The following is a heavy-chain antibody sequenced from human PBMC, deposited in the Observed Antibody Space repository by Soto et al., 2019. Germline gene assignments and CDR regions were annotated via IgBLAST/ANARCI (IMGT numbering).Heavy chain of an antibody. J-gene: IGHJ4*02. CDR2: IYYSGSS. CDR3: AGGGARWIGYFDS. V-gene: IGHV4-30-4*08. D-gene: IGHD5-12*01. Sequence: SETLSLTCSVSGGSISGDYYWSWIRQSPEKGLEWIGYIYYSGSSYSNPALQSRLSMSLDTSKNQFSLKLRSVTAADTAVYYFAGGGARWIGYFDSWGQGALVTVSS. CDR1: GGSISGDYY.